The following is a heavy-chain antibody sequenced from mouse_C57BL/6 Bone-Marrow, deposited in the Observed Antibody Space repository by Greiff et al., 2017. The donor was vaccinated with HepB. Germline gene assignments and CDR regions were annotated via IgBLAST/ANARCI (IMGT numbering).Heavy chain of an antibody. J-gene: IGHJ3*01. V-gene: IGHV1-4*01. Sequence: VHLVESGAELARPGASVKMSCKASGYTFTSYTMHWVKQRPGQGLEWIGYINPSSGYTKYNQKFKDKATLTADKSSSTAYMQLSSLTSEDSAVYYCARSDGGFAYWGQGTLVTVSA. CDR2: INPSSGYT. CDR1: GYTFTSYT. CDR3: ARSDGGFAY. D-gene: IGHD2-3*01.